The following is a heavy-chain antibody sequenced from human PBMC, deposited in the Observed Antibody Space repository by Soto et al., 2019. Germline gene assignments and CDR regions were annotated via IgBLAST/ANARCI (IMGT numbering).Heavy chain of an antibody. CDR2: IHYSENT. Sequence: QVQLQESGPGLVRPSETLSLTCTVSAGSIRSNYLNWMRQAPGKGLEWIGLIHYSENTNSIPSLKSRDTISVDTYKNQCSLDLSSVTAAATAVYYCTIGACWTTDYWSQGTLVTVSS. CDR1: AGSIRSNY. D-gene: IGHD1-1*01. V-gene: IGHV4-59*01. CDR3: TIGACWTTDY. J-gene: IGHJ4*02.